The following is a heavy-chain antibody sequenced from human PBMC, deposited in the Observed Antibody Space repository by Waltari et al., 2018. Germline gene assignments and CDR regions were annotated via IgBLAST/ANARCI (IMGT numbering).Heavy chain of an antibody. J-gene: IGHJ3*02. CDR3: ATITMIVDSRLGGAFDI. CDR2: VDPEDGET. CDR1: GYTFTDYY. Sequence: EVQLVQSGAEVKKPGATVKISCKVSGYTFTDYYMHWVQQAPGKGLEWMGLVDPEDGETIYAEKFQGRVTITADTSTDTAYMELSSLRSEDMAVYYCATITMIVDSRLGGAFDIWGQGTMVTVSS. D-gene: IGHD3-22*01. V-gene: IGHV1-69-2*01.